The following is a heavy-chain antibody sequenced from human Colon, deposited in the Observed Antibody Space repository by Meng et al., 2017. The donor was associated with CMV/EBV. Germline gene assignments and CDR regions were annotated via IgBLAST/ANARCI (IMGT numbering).Heavy chain of an antibody. D-gene: IGHD4-17*01. CDR2: ISGGGGST. J-gene: IGHJ6*02. Sequence: GESLKISCAASGFTFSTYAMNWVRQAPGKGLEWVSGISGGGGSTYYADSVKGRFTISRDNSKNTLYLQMNSLRAEDTAVYYCAQPGGYGDYGMDVWGQGTTVTVSS. CDR1: GFTFSTYA. V-gene: IGHV3-23*01. CDR3: AQPGGYGDYGMDV.